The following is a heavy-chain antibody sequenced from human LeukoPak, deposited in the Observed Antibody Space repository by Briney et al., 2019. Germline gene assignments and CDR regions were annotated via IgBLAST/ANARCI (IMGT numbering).Heavy chain of an antibody. CDR2: ISSSSSYI. Sequence: GGSLRLSCAASGFTFSSYSMNWVRQAPGKGLEWVSSISSSSSYIYYADSVKGRFTISRDNAKNTLYLQMNSLRAEDTAVYYCASGLYYDFWSGYSPTYYYDSSGYLFDYWGQGTLVTVSS. D-gene: IGHD3-3*01. J-gene: IGHJ4*02. V-gene: IGHV3-21*01. CDR3: ASGLYYDFWSGYSPTYYYDSSGYLFDY. CDR1: GFTFSSYS.